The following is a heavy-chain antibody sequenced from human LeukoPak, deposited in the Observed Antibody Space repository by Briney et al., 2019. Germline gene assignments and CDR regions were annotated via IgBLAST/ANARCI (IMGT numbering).Heavy chain of an antibody. D-gene: IGHD6-13*01. CDR2: IKQDGSVE. V-gene: IGHV3-7*01. J-gene: IGHJ3*02. CDR1: GFTFSSYW. CDR3: ARIGYSSSAFDM. Sequence: PGGSLRLSCVASGFTFSSYWMSWVRQAPGKGLEWVANIKQDGSVEYYVDSVKGRFTISRDNAKNSLYLQMNSLRGEDTAVYYCARIGYSSSAFDMWGQGTMVTVSS.